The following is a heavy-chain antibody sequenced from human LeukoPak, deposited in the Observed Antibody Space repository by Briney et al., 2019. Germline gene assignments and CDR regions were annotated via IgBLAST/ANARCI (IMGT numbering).Heavy chain of an antibody. J-gene: IGHJ4*02. CDR1: GFTFSSYS. Sequence: GGSLRLSCAASGFTFSSYSMNWVRQAPGKGLEWVSSISSSSSYIYYADSVKGRFTISRDNAKNSLYLQINSLRAEDTAVDYCARASLQRLWFGELEGGYFDYWGQGTLVTVSS. V-gene: IGHV3-21*01. CDR3: ARASLQRLWFGELEGGYFDY. D-gene: IGHD3-10*01. CDR2: ISSSSSYI.